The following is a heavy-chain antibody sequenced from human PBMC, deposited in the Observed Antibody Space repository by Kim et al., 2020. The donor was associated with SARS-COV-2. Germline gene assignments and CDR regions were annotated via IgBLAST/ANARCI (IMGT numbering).Heavy chain of an antibody. J-gene: IGHJ2*01. V-gene: IGHV3-13*01. CDR3: ARVKIAVAGRDWYFDL. Sequence: SVKGRFTISRENAKNSLYLQINSLRAGDTAVYYCARVKIAVAGRDWYFDLWGRGTLVTVSS. D-gene: IGHD6-19*01.